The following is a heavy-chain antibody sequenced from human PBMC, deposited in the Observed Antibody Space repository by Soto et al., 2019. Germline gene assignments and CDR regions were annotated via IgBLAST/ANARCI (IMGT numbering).Heavy chain of an antibody. J-gene: IGHJ4*02. CDR2: IWYDGSNK. CDR1: GFTYSSYG. V-gene: IGHV3-33*01. D-gene: IGHD5-12*01. CDR3: ARDSAWLFDS. Sequence: VGSLRLSCAVSGFTYSSYGMHWVRQAPGKGLEWVAVIWYDGSNKYYADSVKGRFIISRDDSKNTLSLQMNSLRAEDTAVYYCARDSAWLFDSWGQGTLVTVSS.